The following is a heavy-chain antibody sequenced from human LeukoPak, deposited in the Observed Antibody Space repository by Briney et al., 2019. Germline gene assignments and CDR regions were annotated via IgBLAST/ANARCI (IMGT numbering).Heavy chain of an antibody. V-gene: IGHV1-18*04. J-gene: IGHJ4*02. Sequence: ASVKVSCKASGYTFTSYGISWVRQAPGQGLEWMGWISAYNGNTNYAQKLQGRVTMTTDTSTSTAYMELRSLRSDDTAVYYCARDLKGCSSSWSRGVFDYWGQGTLVTVSS. CDR3: ARDLKGCSSSWSRGVFDY. CDR1: GYTFTSYG. D-gene: IGHD6-13*01. CDR2: ISAYNGNT.